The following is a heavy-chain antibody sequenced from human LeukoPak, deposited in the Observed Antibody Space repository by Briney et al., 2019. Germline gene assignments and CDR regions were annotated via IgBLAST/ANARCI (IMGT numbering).Heavy chain of an antibody. J-gene: IGHJ6*03. CDR2: IYYSGST. CDR1: GGPISSSSYY. D-gene: IGHD2-21*01. CDR3: ARGGDSLRYYYYYMDV. Sequence: PSETLSLTCTVSGGPISSSSYYWGWIRQPPGKGLEWIGSIYYSGSTYYNPSLKGRVTISVDTSKNQFSLKLSSVTAADTAVYYCARGGDSLRYYYYYMDVWGKGTTVTVSS. V-gene: IGHV4-39*01.